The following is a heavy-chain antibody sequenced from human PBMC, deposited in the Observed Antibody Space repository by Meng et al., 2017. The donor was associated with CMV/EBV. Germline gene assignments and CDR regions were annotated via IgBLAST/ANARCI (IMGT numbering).Heavy chain of an antibody. CDR3: ARGSTSVTMIVVVFTAASLAYDS. CDR1: GGSISGYD. CDR2: INHRGST. V-gene: IGHV4-34*01. Sequence: SETLSLTCAVYGGSISGYDWTWIRQSPGKGLEWIGEINHRGSTNYNPSLKSRLTISLDTSKNQFSLKLKSVTAADTAVYYCARGSTSVTMIVVVFTAASLAYDSWGQGTLVTVSS. J-gene: IGHJ4*02. D-gene: IGHD3-22*01.